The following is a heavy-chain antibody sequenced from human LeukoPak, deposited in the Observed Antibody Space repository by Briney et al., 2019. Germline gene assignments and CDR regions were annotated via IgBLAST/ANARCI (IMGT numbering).Heavy chain of an antibody. D-gene: IGHD2-2*02. CDR3: AREKIYTPTGDWYFDL. CDR2: ISGSSTYI. V-gene: IGHV3-21*01. Sequence: PGGSPRLSCAASGFTFSSYSMTWVRQAPGKGLEWVSFISGSSTYINYADAVKGRFTISRENDKNSLYLQMNNLRAGDTAVYYCAREKIYTPTGDWYFDLWGRGTLVTVSS. CDR1: GFTFSSYS. J-gene: IGHJ2*01.